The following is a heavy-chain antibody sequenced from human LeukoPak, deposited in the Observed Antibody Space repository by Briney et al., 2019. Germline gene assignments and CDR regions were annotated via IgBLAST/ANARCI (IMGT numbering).Heavy chain of an antibody. V-gene: IGHV1-2*02. D-gene: IGHD6-13*01. Sequence: ASVTVSCKASGYTFTGYYMHWVRQAHGQGREWMGWINPNSGGTNYAQKFQGRVTMTRDTSISTAYMELSRLRSDDTAVYYCATYSAGIAAAGSDYWGQGTLVTVSS. J-gene: IGHJ4*02. CDR1: GYTFTGYY. CDR2: INPNSGGT. CDR3: ATYSAGIAAAGSDY.